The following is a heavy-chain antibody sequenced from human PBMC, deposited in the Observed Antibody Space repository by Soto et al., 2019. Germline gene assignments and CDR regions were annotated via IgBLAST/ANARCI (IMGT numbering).Heavy chain of an antibody. V-gene: IGHV3-21*01. CDR3: ARGGSSSTAPYYFDY. Sequence: PGGSLRLSCAASGFTFSSYAIIWFRHSPGKGLEYVSSISRSSSDIYYRDSVKGRFTISRDNAKNSLYLQMNSLRAEDTAVYYCARGGSSSTAPYYFDYWGQGTLVTVSS. CDR2: ISRSSSDI. CDR1: GFTFSSYA. J-gene: IGHJ4*02. D-gene: IGHD2-15*01.